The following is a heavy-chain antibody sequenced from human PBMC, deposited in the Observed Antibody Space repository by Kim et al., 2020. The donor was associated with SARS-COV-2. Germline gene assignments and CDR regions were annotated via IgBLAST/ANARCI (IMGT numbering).Heavy chain of an antibody. V-gene: IGHV3-30*04. J-gene: IGHJ4*02. D-gene: IGHD6-19*01. CDR2: ISYDGSNK. Sequence: GGSLRLSCAASGFTFSSYAMHWVRQAPGKGLEWVAVISYDGSNKYYADSVKGRFTISRDNSKNTLYLQMNSLRAEDTAVYYCARDRYIAVAGIDYWGQGT. CDR1: GFTFSSYA. CDR3: ARDRYIAVAGIDY.